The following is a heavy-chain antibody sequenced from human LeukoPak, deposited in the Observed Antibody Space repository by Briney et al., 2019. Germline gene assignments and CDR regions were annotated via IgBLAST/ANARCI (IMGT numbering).Heavy chain of an antibody. Sequence: GGSPRLSCAASGFTFSSYDMHWVRQAPGKGLEWVAIISYDGNNKYYADSVKGRFTISRDNSKNTLYLQMNSLRVEDTAVYYCAKRNGFWGQGTLVTVSS. V-gene: IGHV3-30*18. CDR1: GFTFSSYD. CDR3: AKRNGF. CDR2: ISYDGNNK. D-gene: IGHD1-1*01. J-gene: IGHJ4*02.